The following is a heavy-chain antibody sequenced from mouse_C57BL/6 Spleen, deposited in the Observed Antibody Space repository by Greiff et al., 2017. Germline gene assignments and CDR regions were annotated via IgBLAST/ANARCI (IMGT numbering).Heavy chain of an antibody. D-gene: IGHD4-1*01. CDR3: ARHNWEDWYFDV. CDR2: ISSGSSTI. J-gene: IGHJ1*03. V-gene: IGHV5-17*01. Sequence: EVMLVESGGGLVKPGGSLKLSCAASGFTFSDYGMHWVRQAPEKGLEWVAYISSGSSTIYYADTVKGRFTISRDNAKNTLFLQMTSLRSEDTAMYYCARHNWEDWYFDVWGTGTTVTVSS. CDR1: GFTFSDYG.